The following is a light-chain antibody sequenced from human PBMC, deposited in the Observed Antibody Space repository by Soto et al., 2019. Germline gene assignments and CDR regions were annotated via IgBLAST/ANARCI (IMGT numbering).Light chain of an antibody. V-gene: IGKV3-20*01. Sequence: EIVLTQSPGTLSLSPGERATLSCRASQSVSSSSLAWYQQKPGQAPRLLIYDASSRATGIPDRFSGSGSGRDFTLTISRLEPEDFAVYYCQQYGSSRWTFGQGTKVEIK. CDR2: DAS. CDR3: QQYGSSRWT. CDR1: QSVSSSS. J-gene: IGKJ1*01.